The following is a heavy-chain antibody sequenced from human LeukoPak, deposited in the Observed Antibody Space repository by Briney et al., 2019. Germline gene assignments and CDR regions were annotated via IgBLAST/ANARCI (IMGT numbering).Heavy chain of an antibody. Sequence: GGSLRLSCAASGFTFSSYDMHWVRQATGKGLEWVSGTGTTGDTYYPGSVKGRFTISRENAKNSLYLQMNSLRAGDTAVYYCARVTTTMIVGGFDPWGQGTLVTVSS. J-gene: IGHJ5*02. V-gene: IGHV3-13*01. CDR3: ARVTTTMIVGGFDP. CDR1: GFTFSSYD. D-gene: IGHD3-22*01. CDR2: TGTTGDT.